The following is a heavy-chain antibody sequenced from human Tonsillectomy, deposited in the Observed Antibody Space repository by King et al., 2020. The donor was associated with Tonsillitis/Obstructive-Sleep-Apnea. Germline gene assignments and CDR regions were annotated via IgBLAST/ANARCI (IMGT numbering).Heavy chain of an antibody. J-gene: IGHJ5*02. Sequence: QLQESGPGLVKPSETLSLTCTVSGGSISSYYWSWIRQPAGKGLEWIGLIDTSGNTNYNPSLKTRFTMSVDTSKNQFSLKLSSVTAADTAVYYCARDLSSSPYNWFDPWGQGILVTVSS. V-gene: IGHV4-4*07. CDR3: ARDLSSSPYNWFDP. CDR1: GGSISSYY. D-gene: IGHD6-13*01. CDR2: IDTSGNT.